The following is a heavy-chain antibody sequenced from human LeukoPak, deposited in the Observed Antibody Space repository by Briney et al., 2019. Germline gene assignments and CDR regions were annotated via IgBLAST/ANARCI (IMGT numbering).Heavy chain of an antibody. J-gene: IGHJ5*02. CDR1: GFTFSSYA. Sequence: PGGSLRLSCSASGFTFSSYAMSWVRQAPGKGLEWVSAISGSGGSTYYADSVKGRFTISRDNSKNTLYLQMNSLRAEDTAVYYCAKKSGSGSSNWFDPWGQGTLVTVSS. CDR2: ISGSGGST. CDR3: AKKSGSGSSNWFDP. V-gene: IGHV3-23*01. D-gene: IGHD3-10*01.